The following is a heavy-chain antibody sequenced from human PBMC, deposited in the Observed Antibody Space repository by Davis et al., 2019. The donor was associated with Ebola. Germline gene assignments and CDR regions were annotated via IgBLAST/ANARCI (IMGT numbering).Heavy chain of an antibody. D-gene: IGHD4-23*01. CDR2: IYSSGST. V-gene: IGHV4-59*12. J-gene: IGHJ2*01. CDR1: GGSISSNY. Sequence: MPSETLSLTCTVSGGSISSNYWSWIRQPPGKGLEWIGYIYSSGSTKYNPSLKSRVTISGDTSKNQLSLKLSSVTAADTAVYYCARGRLRWYRTTLNWYFDLWGRGTLVTVSS. CDR3: ARGRLRWYRTTLNWYFDL.